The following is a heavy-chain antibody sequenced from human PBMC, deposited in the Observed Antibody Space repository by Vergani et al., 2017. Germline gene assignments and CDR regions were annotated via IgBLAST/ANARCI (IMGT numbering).Heavy chain of an antibody. V-gene: IGHV3-15*01. CDR1: GFTFSNAW. J-gene: IGHJ6*03. Sequence: EVQLVESGGGLVKPGGSLRLSCAASGFTFSNAWMSWVRQAPGKGLEWVGRIKSKTDGGTTDYAAPVKGRFTISRDDSKNTLYLQMNSLKTEDTAVYYCAKDGWRGFGEPGARRDPKNYYMDVWGKGTTVTVSS. D-gene: IGHD3-10*01. CDR2: IKSKTDGGTT. CDR3: AKDGWRGFGEPGARRDPKNYYMDV.